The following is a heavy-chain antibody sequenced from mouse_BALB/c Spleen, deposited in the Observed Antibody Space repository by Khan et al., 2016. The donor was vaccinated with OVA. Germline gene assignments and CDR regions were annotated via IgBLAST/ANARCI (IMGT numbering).Heavy chain of an antibody. V-gene: IGHV5-6*01. Sequence: EVELVESGGDLVKPGGSLKLSCAASGFTFSTFGMSWVRQSPDRRLEWVATINTGGFYTYYPDIVKGRFTISRDNAKSTLYLQMSSLKSEDTDIYYCSRLAYYYNSEGFAYWGQGTLVTVSA. CDR2: INTGGFYT. CDR1: GFTFSTFG. D-gene: IGHD1-1*01. J-gene: IGHJ3*01. CDR3: SRLAYYYNSEGFAY.